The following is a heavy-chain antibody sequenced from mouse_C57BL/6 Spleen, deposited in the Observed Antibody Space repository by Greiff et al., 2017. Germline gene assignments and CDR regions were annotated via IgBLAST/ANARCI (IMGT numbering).Heavy chain of an antibody. Sequence: QVQLQQSGAELVKPGASVKMSCKASGYTFTSYWITWVKQRPGQGLEWIGDIYPGSGSTNYNEKFKSKATLTVDTSSSTAYMQHISLTSEDSAVYYCANSIYYDYGEGYFDYWGQGTTLTVSS. V-gene: IGHV1-55*01. CDR1: GYTFTSYW. CDR2: IYPGSGST. D-gene: IGHD2-4*01. J-gene: IGHJ2*01. CDR3: ANSIYYDYGEGYFDY.